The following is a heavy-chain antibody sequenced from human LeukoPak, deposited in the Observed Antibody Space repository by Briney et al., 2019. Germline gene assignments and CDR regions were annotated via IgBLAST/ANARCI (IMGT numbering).Heavy chain of an antibody. Sequence: RSSGTLSLTCAVSGGSISSSNWWSWVRQPPGKGLEWIGEIYHSGSTNYNPSLKSRVTISVDKSKNQFSLKLSSVTAADTAVYYCARGRPSLGSYYFDYYYGMDVWGQGTTVTVSS. D-gene: IGHD3-10*01. CDR1: GGSISSSNW. V-gene: IGHV4-4*02. CDR2: IYHSGST. CDR3: ARGRPSLGSYYFDYYYGMDV. J-gene: IGHJ6*02.